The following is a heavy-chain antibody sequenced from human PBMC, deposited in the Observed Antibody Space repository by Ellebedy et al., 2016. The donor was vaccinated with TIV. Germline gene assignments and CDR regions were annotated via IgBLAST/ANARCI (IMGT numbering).Heavy chain of an antibody. CDR1: GFTFSTYW. Sequence: PGGSLRLSCAASGFTFSTYWMGWVRQAAGKGLEWVANTKQDGSEKYYVDSVMGRFTISRDNAKNSLYLQMNSLTAEDTAFYYCARDKRESGFGVWGQGTLVTVSS. CDR3: ARDKRESGFGV. CDR2: TKQDGSEK. V-gene: IGHV3-7*01. J-gene: IGHJ4*02. D-gene: IGHD3-22*01.